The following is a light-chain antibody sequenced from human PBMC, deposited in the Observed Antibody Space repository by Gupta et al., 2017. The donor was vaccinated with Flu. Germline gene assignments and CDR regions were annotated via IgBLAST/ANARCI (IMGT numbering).Light chain of an antibody. CDR3: QNSYSVPYT. V-gene: IGKV1-39*01. J-gene: IGKJ3*01. Sequence: DIQMTQSPSSVSASVGDRVTITCQSSQNIGNYVNWYQKKPGKAPRLLMFGVSALFDGVPPRFSGRGLWTNFSLTIATLQPEDFATYFCQNSYSVPYTFGPGSKVEIK. CDR2: GVS. CDR1: QNIGNY.